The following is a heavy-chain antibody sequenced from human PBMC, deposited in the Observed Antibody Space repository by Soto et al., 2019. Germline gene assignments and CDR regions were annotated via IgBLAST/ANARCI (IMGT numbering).Heavy chain of an antibody. CDR1: GFTFSLYS. V-gene: IGHV3-21*01. Sequence: GSLRLSCAASGFTFSLYSMIWVRQAPGKGLEWVASITSSSSYIYYEDSLKGRFTISRDNAKNSLFLQLDSLRAGDTAVYFCVRARSTDSRPDYWGQGTLVTVSS. CDR2: ITSSSSYI. J-gene: IGHJ4*02. D-gene: IGHD3-22*01. CDR3: VRARSTDSRPDY.